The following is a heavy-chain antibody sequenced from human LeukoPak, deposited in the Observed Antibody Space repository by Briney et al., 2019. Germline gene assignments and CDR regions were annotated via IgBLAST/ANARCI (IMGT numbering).Heavy chain of an antibody. Sequence: ASETLSLTCAVYGGSFSGYYWSWIRQPPGKGLEWIGEINHSGSTNYNPSLKSRVTISVDTSKNQFSLKLSSVTAAVTAVYYCARAVRYSSSWFDYWGQGTLVTVSS. CDR2: INHSGST. V-gene: IGHV4-34*01. D-gene: IGHD6-13*01. J-gene: IGHJ4*02. CDR1: GGSFSGYY. CDR3: ARAVRYSSSWFDY.